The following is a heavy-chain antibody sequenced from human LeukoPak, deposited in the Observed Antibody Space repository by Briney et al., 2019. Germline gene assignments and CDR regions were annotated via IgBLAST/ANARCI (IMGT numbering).Heavy chain of an antibody. J-gene: IGHJ4*02. V-gene: IGHV3-48*01. Sequence: GGSLRLSCAASGFTFSSSSMSWVRQAPGKGLEWVSYISSSSSTLYYADSVEGRFTISGDNAKNSLYLQMNSLRAEDTAVYYCARARSGYYWDYWGQGTLVTVSS. CDR1: GFTFSSSS. CDR2: ISSSSSTL. CDR3: ARARSGYYWDY. D-gene: IGHD3-22*01.